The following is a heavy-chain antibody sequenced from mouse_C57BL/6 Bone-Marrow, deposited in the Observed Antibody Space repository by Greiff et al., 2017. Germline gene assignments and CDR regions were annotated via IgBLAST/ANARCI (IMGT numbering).Heavy chain of an antibody. CDR3: ARNTYYSNFVFDY. J-gene: IGHJ2*01. Sequence: VQLQESGPGLVAPSQSLSLTCTVSGFSLPSYALSWVRLPPGKGLEWLGVIWTGGGTNYNSALKSRLSISKDNTKSQVFLKMNSLQTDDTARYYCARNTYYSNFVFDYWGQGTTLTVSS. V-gene: IGHV2-9-1*01. CDR1: GFSLPSYA. CDR2: IWTGGGT. D-gene: IGHD2-5*01.